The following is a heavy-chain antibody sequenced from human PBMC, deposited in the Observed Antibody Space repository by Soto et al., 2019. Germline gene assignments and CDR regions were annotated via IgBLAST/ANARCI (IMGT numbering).Heavy chain of an antibody. Sequence: PRGSLRLSCAASGFTFSSYAMSWVRQAPGKGREWVSAISGSGGSTYYADSVKGRFTISRDNSKNTLYLQMNSLRAEDTAVYYCAXAYSSSPTYYYYYGMDVWGQGTTVTVSS. V-gene: IGHV3-23*01. CDR1: GFTFSSYA. CDR2: ISGSGGST. CDR3: AXAYSSSPTYYYYYGMDV. D-gene: IGHD6-6*01. J-gene: IGHJ6*02.